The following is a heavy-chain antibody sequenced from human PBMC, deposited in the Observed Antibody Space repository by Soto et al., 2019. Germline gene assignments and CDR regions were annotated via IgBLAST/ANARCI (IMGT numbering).Heavy chain of an antibody. CDR2: INGYNGNT. J-gene: IGHJ6*02. Sequence: QVQLVQSGAEVKKPGASVEISCKASGYTFTRYGITWVRQARGQGLEWMGWINGYNGNTKYAQKLQGRVTMTTDTSTSTAYMELRSLTSDDTAVYYCAREGDYPYYYYGMDVWGQGTTVTISS. CDR3: AREGDYPYYYYGMDV. D-gene: IGHD4-17*01. CDR1: GYTFTRYG. V-gene: IGHV1-18*01.